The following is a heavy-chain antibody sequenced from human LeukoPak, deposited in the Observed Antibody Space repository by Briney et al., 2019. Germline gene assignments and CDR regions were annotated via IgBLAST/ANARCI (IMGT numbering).Heavy chain of an antibody. CDR2: IYTRGSN. J-gene: IGHJ3*02. CDR3: ARDPAYCSGGSCSTVGAFDI. D-gene: IGHD2-15*01. Sequence: SETLSLTCTVSGGSISRGSYYWSWIRQPAGKGLEWIGRIYTRGSNNYNPSLKSRVTISVDTSKNQFSLKLSSVTAADTAVYYCARDPAYCSGGSCSTVGAFDIWGQGTMVTVSS. V-gene: IGHV4-61*02. CDR1: GGSISRGSYY.